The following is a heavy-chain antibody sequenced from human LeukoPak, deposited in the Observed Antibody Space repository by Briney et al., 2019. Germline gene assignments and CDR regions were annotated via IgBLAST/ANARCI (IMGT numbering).Heavy chain of an antibody. CDR2: IIPIFGTA. D-gene: IGHD2-2*01. CDR1: GGTFSSYA. Sequence: GASVKVSCKASGGTFSSYAISWVRQAPGQGLEWMGGIIPIFGTANYAQKFQGRVTITADESTSTAYMELSSLRSEDTAVYYCVRGYCSSTSCYRFYYYYMDVWGKGTTVTVSS. CDR3: VRGYCSSTSCYRFYYYYMDV. V-gene: IGHV1-69*13. J-gene: IGHJ6*03.